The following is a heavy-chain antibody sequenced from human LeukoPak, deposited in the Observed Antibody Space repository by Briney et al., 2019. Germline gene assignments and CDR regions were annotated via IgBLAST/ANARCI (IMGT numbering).Heavy chain of an antibody. V-gene: IGHV3-48*03. CDR2: IRSSGSTI. D-gene: IGHD3-22*01. J-gene: IGHJ4*02. CDR3: ARASDSSGYPGYFDY. Sequence: GGSLRLSCAASGFTFSSYEMNWVRQAPGKGLEWVSYIRSSGSTIYYADSVKGRFTISRDNAKNSLYLQMNSLRPEDTAAYYCARASDSSGYPGYFDYWGQGALVTVSS. CDR1: GFTFSSYE.